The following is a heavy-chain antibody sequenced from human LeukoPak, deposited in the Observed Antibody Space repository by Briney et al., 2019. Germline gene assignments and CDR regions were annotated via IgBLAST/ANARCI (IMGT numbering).Heavy chain of an antibody. J-gene: IGHJ6*02. V-gene: IGHV3-30-3*01. D-gene: IGHD6-19*01. CDR3: AREGTLYSSGWDYYGMDV. CDR2: ISYDGNNK. CDR1: GFTFSSYA. Sequence: GGSLRLSCAASGFTFSSYAIHWVRQAPGKGLEWVAVISYDGNNKFYPDSVKGRFTISRDNSKNTLYLQMNSLRAEDTAVYFCAREGTLYSSGWDYYGMDVWGQGTTVTVSS.